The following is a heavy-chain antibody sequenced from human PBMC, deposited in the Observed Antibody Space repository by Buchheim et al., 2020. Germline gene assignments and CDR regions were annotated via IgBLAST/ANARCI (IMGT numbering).Heavy chain of an antibody. CDR2: IKQDGSEK. D-gene: IGHD3-22*01. Sequence: EVQLVESGGGLVQPGGSLRLSCAASGFTFSSYWMSWVRQAPGKGLEWVANIKQDGSEKYYVDSVKGRFTIPRDNPKNYLYLQMNSLRAEDTAVYYCARDVLSRITMIVVVITSLGMDVWGQGTT. CDR1: GFTFSSYW. J-gene: IGHJ6*02. V-gene: IGHV3-7*01. CDR3: ARDVLSRITMIVVVITSLGMDV.